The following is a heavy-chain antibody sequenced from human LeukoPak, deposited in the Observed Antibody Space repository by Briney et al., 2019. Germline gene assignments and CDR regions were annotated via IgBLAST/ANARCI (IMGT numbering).Heavy chain of an antibody. J-gene: IGHJ3*02. CDR3: AKRGFKVRGVRGDAFDI. D-gene: IGHD3-10*01. CDR2: ISGSGGST. V-gene: IGHV3-23*01. CDR1: GFTFNNYA. Sequence: GGSLRLSCAASGFTFNNYAMSWVRQAPGKGLEWVSAISGSGGSTYYADSVKGRFTISRDNSKNTLYLQMNSLRAEDTAVYYCAKRGFKVRGVRGDAFDIWGQGTMVTVSS.